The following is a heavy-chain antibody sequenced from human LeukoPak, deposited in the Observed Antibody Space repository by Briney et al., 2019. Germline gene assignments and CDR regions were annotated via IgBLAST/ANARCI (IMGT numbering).Heavy chain of an antibody. CDR3: TRDGPMVGSDGIAVAGPNDY. CDR1: GFTFGDYA. Sequence: SGGSLRLSCTASGFTFGDYAMSWVRQAPGKGLEWVGFIRSKAYGGTTEYAASVKGRFTISRDDSKSIAYLQMNSLKTEDTAVYYCTRDGPMVGSDGIAVAGPNDYWGQGTLVTVSS. J-gene: IGHJ4*02. D-gene: IGHD6-19*01. CDR2: IRSKAYGGTT. V-gene: IGHV3-49*04.